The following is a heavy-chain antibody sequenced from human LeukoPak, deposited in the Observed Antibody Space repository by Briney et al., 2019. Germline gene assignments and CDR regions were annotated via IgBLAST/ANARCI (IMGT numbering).Heavy chain of an antibody. D-gene: IGHD5-18*01. J-gene: IGHJ4*02. CDR1: GGSISSYY. V-gene: IGHV4-59*12. CDR2: IYYSGST. CDR3: ARVSYSYGLLHFDY. Sequence: SETLSLTCTVSGGSISSYYWSWIRQPPGKGLEWIGYIYYSGSTNYNPSLKSRVTISVDTSKNQFSLKLSSVTAADTAVYYCARVSYSYGLLHFDYWGQGTLVTVSS.